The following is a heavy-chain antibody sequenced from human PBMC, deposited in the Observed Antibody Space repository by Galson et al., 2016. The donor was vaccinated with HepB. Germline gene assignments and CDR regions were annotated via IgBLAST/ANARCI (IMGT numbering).Heavy chain of an antibody. CDR2: IGFNPNNL. Sequence: SLRLSCAVSGFNFNIYRMNWVRQAPGKGLEWVAAIGFNPNNLYYADSVKGRFTIARDNTRSSLFLQMNSLTVEETAVYFCARDHSLGPGVVYYFDYWGQGTLVTVSS. V-gene: IGHV3-21*01. J-gene: IGHJ4*02. CDR1: GFNFNIYR. CDR3: ARDHSLGPGVVYYFDY. D-gene: IGHD3-10*01.